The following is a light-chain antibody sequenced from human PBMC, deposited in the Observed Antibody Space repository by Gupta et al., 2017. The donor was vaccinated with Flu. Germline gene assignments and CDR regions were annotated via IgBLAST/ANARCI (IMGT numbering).Light chain of an antibody. CDR1: SSDVDGYNY. CDR3: SSDTSSSTYV. V-gene: IGLV2-14*01. J-gene: IGLJ1*01. Sequence: QSALTQPASVSGSPGQSITISCTGTSSDVDGYNYVSWYQQHPGKAPKLMIYEVSNRPSGVASRFSGSKSDNTASLAISGLQAEDEADYYCSSDTSSSTYVFGTGTKVTVL. CDR2: EVS.